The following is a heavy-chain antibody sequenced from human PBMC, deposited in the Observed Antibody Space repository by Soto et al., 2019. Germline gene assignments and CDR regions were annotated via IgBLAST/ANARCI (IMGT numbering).Heavy chain of an antibody. V-gene: IGHV3-73*02. CDR3: TRLGGDSY. Sequence: EVQLVESGGGLVQPGGSLKLSCAASGFTFSGSAMHWVRQASGKGLEWVGRIRSKANSYATAYAASVKDRFTISRDDSKNTAYLQMNSLKTEDTAVYYCTRLGGDSYWGQGTLVTVSS. CDR2: IRSKANSYAT. D-gene: IGHD2-21*02. J-gene: IGHJ4*02. CDR1: GFTFSGSA.